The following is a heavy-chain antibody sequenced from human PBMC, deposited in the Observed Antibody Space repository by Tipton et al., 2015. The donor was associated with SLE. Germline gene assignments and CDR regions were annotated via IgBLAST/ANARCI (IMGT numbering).Heavy chain of an antibody. CDR3: ARHSIAAAGFDY. CDR1: GGSISSYY. D-gene: IGHD6-13*01. CDR2: IYYSGST. Sequence: TLSLTCTVSGGSISSYYWSWIRQPPGKGLEWIGYIYYSGSTNYNPSLKSRVTISVDTSKNQCSLKLSAVAAADTAVYYCARHSIAAAGFDYWGQGTLVTVSS. J-gene: IGHJ4*02. V-gene: IGHV4-59*08.